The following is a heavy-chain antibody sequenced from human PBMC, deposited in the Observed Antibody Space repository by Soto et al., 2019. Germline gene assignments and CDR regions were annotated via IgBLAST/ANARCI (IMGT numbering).Heavy chain of an antibody. J-gene: IGHJ4*02. CDR3: ASRRNPYGAYDY. V-gene: IGHV3-66*01. D-gene: IGHD4-17*01. Sequence: SLRLSCAASGFTVSSNFMSWVRQAPGKGLEWVSIIYIDGSTYYADSVKGRFTISRANSKNTLYLQMNSLRADDTAVYYCASRRNPYGAYDYWGQGTLVTVSS. CDR2: IYIDGST. CDR1: GFTVSSNF.